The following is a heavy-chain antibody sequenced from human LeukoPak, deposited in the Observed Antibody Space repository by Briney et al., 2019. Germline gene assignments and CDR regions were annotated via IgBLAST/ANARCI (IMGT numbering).Heavy chain of an antibody. V-gene: IGHV4-59*01. Sequence: SETLSLTSTVSGGSISSYYWSWIRQPPGKGLEWIGYIYYSGSTNYNPSLKSRVTISVDTSKNQFSLKLSSVTAADTAVYYCARVRKGYFDWLLFDYWGQGTLVTVSS. J-gene: IGHJ4*02. D-gene: IGHD3-9*01. CDR2: IYYSGST. CDR1: GGSISSYY. CDR3: ARVRKGYFDWLLFDY.